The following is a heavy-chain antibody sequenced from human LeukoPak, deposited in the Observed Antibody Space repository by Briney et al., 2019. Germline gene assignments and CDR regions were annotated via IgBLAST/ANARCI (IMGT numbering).Heavy chain of an antibody. J-gene: IGHJ4*02. CDR2: INHSGST. CDR1: GGSFSGYY. V-gene: IGHV4-34*01. CDR3: ARADTAMVNLNYFDY. Sequence: SETLSLTCAVYGGSFSGYYWSWIRQPPGKGLEWIGEINHSGSTNYNPSLKSRVTISVDTSKNQFSLKLSSVTAADTAVYYCARADTAMVNLNYFDYWGQGTLVTVSS. D-gene: IGHD5-18*01.